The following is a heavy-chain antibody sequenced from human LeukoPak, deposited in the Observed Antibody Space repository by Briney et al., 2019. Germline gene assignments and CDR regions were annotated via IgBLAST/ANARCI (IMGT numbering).Heavy chain of an antibody. CDR2: IYGGGST. V-gene: IGHV3-66*01. CDR1: GFTFSSYS. D-gene: IGHD3-3*01. CDR3: ARVDDFWSGYYSDH. J-gene: IGHJ4*02. Sequence: GGSLRLSCAASGFTFSSYSMNWVRQAPGKGLEWVSVIYGGGSTYYADSVKGRFTISRDNFKNTLYLQMNSLRAEDTAVYFCARVDDFWSGYYSDHWGQGSLVTVSS.